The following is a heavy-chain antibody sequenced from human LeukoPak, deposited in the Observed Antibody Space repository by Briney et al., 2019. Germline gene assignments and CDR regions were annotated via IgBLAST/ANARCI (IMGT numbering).Heavy chain of an antibody. Sequence: GGSLRLSCAASGFTFSSYAMSWVRQAPGKGLEWVSAISGSGGSTYYADSVKGRFTISRDNSKNTLYLQMNSLRAEDTAVYYCAKTQPYKSSYYYGSRTFDYWGQGTLVTVSS. J-gene: IGHJ4*02. CDR3: AKTQPYKSSYYYGSRTFDY. CDR2: ISGSGGST. CDR1: GFTFSSYA. D-gene: IGHD3-10*01. V-gene: IGHV3-23*01.